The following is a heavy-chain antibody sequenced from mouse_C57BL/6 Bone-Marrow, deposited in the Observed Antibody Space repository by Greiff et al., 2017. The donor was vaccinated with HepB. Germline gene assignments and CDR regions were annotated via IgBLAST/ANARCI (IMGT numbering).Heavy chain of an antibody. CDR2: ISSGGDYI. D-gene: IGHD2-3*01. CDR3: TRRDDGPYYYAMDY. V-gene: IGHV5-9-1*02. Sequence: EVQWVESGEGLVKPGGSLKLSCAASGFTFSSYAMSWVRQTPEKRLEWVAYISSGGDYIYYADTVKGRFTISRDNARNTLYLQMSSLKSEDTAMYYCTRRDDGPYYYAMDYWGQGTSVTVSS. CDR1: GFTFSSYA. J-gene: IGHJ4*01.